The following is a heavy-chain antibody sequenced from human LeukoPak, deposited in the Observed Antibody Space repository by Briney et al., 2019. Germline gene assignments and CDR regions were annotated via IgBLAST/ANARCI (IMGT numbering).Heavy chain of an antibody. V-gene: IGHV1-46*01. Sequence: ASVKVSCKASGYTFTNYFIHWVRQAPGQGLEWMGIINPSGGSTSYAQKFQGRVTMTRDMSTSTVYMELSSLRSEDTAVYYCATSYGGNSPFDYWGQGTLVTVSS. J-gene: IGHJ4*02. D-gene: IGHD4-23*01. CDR1: GYTFTNYF. CDR3: ATSYGGNSPFDY. CDR2: INPSGGST.